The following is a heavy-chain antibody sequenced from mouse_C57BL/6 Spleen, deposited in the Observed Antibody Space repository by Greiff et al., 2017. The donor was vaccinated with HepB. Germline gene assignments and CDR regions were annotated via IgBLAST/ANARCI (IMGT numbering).Heavy chain of an antibody. CDR1: GYTFTSYW. Sequence: QVQLQQSGAELVRPGSSVKLSCKASGYTFTSYWMHWVKQRPIQGLEWIGNIDPSDSETHYNQKFKDKATLTVDKSSSTAYMQLSSLTSEDSAVYYCARSYYSNDYAMDYWGQRTSVTVSS. D-gene: IGHD2-5*01. CDR2: IDPSDSET. V-gene: IGHV1-52*01. J-gene: IGHJ4*01. CDR3: ARSYYSNDYAMDY.